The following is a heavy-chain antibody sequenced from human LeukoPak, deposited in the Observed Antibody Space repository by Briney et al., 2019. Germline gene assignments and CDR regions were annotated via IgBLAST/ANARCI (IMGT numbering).Heavy chain of an antibody. CDR3: ARDAAGYDP. Sequence: GGSLRLSCAASGFTFNTFWMSWVRQTPGKGLEWVANIKEDGTKKYYVDSVKRRFTISRDNAENSLYRQMNSLRAEDTAVYYCARDAAGYDPWGQGTLVTVSS. V-gene: IGHV3-7*01. CDR1: GFTFNTFW. CDR2: IKEDGTKK. J-gene: IGHJ5*02. D-gene: IGHD6-13*01.